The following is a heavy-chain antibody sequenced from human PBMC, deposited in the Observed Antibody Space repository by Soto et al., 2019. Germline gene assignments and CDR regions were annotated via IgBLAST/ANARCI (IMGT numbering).Heavy chain of an antibody. V-gene: IGHV3-21*01. J-gene: IGHJ4*02. Sequence: EVQLVESGGGLVKPGGSLRLSCAASGFTFSAYTMDWVRQAPGKGLEWVACISATSNYISYAGSVKGRFTISRDNANDSLYLHVDSLRAEDTAVYYCARGYSSSGVDYWGQGTLVTVSS. D-gene: IGHD6-13*01. CDR3: ARGYSSSGVDY. CDR1: GFTFSAYT. CDR2: ISATSNYI.